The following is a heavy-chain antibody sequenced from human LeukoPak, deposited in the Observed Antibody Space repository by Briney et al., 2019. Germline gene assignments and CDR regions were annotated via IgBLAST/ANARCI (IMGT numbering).Heavy chain of an antibody. V-gene: IGHV3-20*04. CDR3: ATDYYVSGSYYRLFY. Sequence: GGSLRLSCAVSGFTFSRYTMNWVRQVPGKGLECVSGINWSGDSIYYADSVKGRFTISRDNAKNTLYLQMNNLRAEDTAIYYCATDYYVSGSYYRLFYWGQGTLVTVSS. J-gene: IGHJ4*02. CDR2: INWSGDSI. D-gene: IGHD3-10*01. CDR1: GFTFSRYT.